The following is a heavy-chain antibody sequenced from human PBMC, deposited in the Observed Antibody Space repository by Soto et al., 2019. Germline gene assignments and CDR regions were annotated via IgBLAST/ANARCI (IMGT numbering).Heavy chain of an antibody. CDR1: GFTFDDYA. J-gene: IGHJ6*02. D-gene: IGHD4-17*01. CDR3: AKGTTLIYYYYGMDV. Sequence: EVPLVESGGGLVQPGRSLRLSCAASGFTFDDYAMHWVRQAPGKGLEWVSGISWNSGSIGYADSVKGRFTISRDNAKNSLYLQMNSLRAEDTALYYCAKGTTLIYYYYGMDVWGQGTTVTVSS. V-gene: IGHV3-9*01. CDR2: ISWNSGSI.